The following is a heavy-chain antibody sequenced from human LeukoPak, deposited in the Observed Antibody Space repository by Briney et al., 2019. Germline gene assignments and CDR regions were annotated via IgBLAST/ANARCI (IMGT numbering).Heavy chain of an antibody. CDR2: ISAYNGNT. D-gene: IGHD3-22*01. V-gene: IGHV1-18*01. Sequence: ASVKVSCKASGYTFTSYGISWVRQAPGQGLEWMGWISAYNGNTNYAQKLQGRVTMTTDTSTSTAYMELRSLRSDDTAVYYCARDGSSDYYDSSGYSYYFDYWGQGTLVTVSS. J-gene: IGHJ4*02. CDR1: GYTFTSYG. CDR3: ARDGSSDYYDSSGYSYYFDY.